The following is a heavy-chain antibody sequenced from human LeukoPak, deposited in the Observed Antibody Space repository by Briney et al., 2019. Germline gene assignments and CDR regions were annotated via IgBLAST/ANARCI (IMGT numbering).Heavy chain of an antibody. V-gene: IGHV4-59*01. J-gene: IGHJ5*02. CDR1: GGSISGYY. CDR3: AGTGDLNWFDP. Sequence: PSETLSLTCTVSGGSISGYYWSWIRQPPGKGLEWIGYIYFSGSTNYNPTLKSRVTISVDTSKNQFSLKLSSVTAADTAVYYCAGTGDLNWFDPWGQGTLVTVSS. CDR2: IYFSGST. D-gene: IGHD7-27*01.